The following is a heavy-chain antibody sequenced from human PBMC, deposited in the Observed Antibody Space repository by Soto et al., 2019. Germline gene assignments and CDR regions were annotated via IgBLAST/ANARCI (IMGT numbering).Heavy chain of an antibody. D-gene: IGHD2-2*01. CDR3: AKDGVVPAAMFMSNYYYYGMDV. CDR1: GFTFSSYA. Sequence: GGSLRLSCAASGFTFSSYAMSWVRQAPGKGLEWASAISGSGGSTYYADSVKGRFTISRDNSKNTLYLQMNSLRAEDTAVYYCAKDGVVPAAMFMSNYYYYGMDVWGQGTTVTVSS. J-gene: IGHJ6*02. CDR2: ISGSGGST. V-gene: IGHV3-23*01.